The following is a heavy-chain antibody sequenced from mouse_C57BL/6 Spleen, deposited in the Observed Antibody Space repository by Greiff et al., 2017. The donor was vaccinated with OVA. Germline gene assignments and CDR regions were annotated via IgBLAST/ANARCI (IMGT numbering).Heavy chain of an antibody. J-gene: IGHJ3*01. D-gene: IGHD2-1*01. CDR3: TRAGGNYGQAWFAY. Sequence: EVQGVESGEGLVKPGGSLKLSCAASGFTFSSYAMSWVRQTPEKRLEWVAYISSGGDYIYYADTVKGRFTISRDNARNTLYLQMSSLKSEDTAMYYCTRAGGNYGQAWFAYWGQGTLVTVSA. V-gene: IGHV5-9-1*02. CDR1: GFTFSSYA. CDR2: ISSGGDYI.